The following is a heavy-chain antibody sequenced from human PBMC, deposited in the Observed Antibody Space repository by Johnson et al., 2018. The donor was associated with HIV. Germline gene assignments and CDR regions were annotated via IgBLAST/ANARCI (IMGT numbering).Heavy chain of an antibody. CDR2: IKQDGSEK. CDR3: ARARRYSSSWPDAFDI. J-gene: IGHJ3*02. Sequence: VQLVESGGGLVQPGGSLRLSCAASGFSFNWSWMTWVRQAPGKGLEWVANIKQDGSEKYYVDSVKGRFTISRENAKNSLYLQMNSLRAGDTAVYYCARARRYSSSWPDAFDIWGQGTMVTVSS. V-gene: IGHV3-7*02. CDR1: GFSFNWSW. D-gene: IGHD6-13*01.